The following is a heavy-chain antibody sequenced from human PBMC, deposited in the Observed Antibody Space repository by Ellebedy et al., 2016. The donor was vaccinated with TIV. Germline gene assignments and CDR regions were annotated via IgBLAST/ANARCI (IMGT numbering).Heavy chain of an antibody. J-gene: IGHJ4*02. CDR1: GFMFSGFA. CDR2: IGHDGNTK. V-gene: IGHV3-30*14. D-gene: IGHD3-9*01. Sequence: GESLKISCAGSGFMFSGFALLWVRQAPGKGLEWVAVIGHDGNTKFYADSVKGRFTISRDNSKNTLFLQMNSLRVEDTATYYCAKRGGDGYYDILTGYFLSFEHWGQGTLVAVSP. CDR3: AKRGGDGYYDILTGYFLSFEH.